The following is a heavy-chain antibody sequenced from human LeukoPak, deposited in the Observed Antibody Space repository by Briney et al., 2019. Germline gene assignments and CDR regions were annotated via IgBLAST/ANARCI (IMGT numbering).Heavy chain of an antibody. CDR2: INPNSGGT. CDR3: ARAGYSNRWDGVDY. D-gene: IGHD2/OR15-2a*01. V-gene: IGHV1-2*04. CDR1: GYTFTGYY. Sequence: ASVKVSCKASGYTFTGYYMHWVRQAPGQGLEWMGWINPNSGGTNYAQKFQGWVTMTRDKSINTAYLQWSSLKASDSAMYYCARAGYSNRWDGVDYWGQGTLVTVSS. J-gene: IGHJ4*02.